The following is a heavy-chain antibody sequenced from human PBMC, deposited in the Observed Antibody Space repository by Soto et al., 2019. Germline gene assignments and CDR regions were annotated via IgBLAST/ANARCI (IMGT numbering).Heavy chain of an antibody. CDR2: IYPGDSDT. CDR1: GCSFTGYW. CDR3: ARRLPSGSSWPNGMDV. V-gene: IGHV5-51*01. D-gene: IGHD6-13*01. Sequence: EPMRVCCRGFGCSFTGYWSGWMRQKPGKGLEWMGIIYPGDSDTRYSPSFQGQVTISADKSISTAYLQWSSLKASDTAMYYCARRLPSGSSWPNGMDVWGQGTTVTVSS. J-gene: IGHJ6*02.